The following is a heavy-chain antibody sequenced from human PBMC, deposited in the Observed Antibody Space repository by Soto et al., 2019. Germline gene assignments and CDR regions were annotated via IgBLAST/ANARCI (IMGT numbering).Heavy chain of an antibody. V-gene: IGHV4-31*03. D-gene: IGHD3-22*01. J-gene: IGHJ6*02. CDR3: ASATYYYDSSGYYPHYYYGMDV. CDR2: IYYSGST. Sequence: QVQLQESGPGLVKPSQTLSLTCTVSGGSISSGGYYWSWIRQHPGKGLGWIGYIYYSGSTYYNPSLKSRVTISVDTSKNQFSLKLSSVTAADTAVYYCASATYYYDSSGYYPHYYYGMDVWGQGTTVTVSS. CDR1: GGSISSGGYY.